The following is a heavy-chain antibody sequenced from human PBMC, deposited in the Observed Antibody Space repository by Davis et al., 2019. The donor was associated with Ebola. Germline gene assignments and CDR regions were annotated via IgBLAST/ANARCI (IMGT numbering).Heavy chain of an antibody. CDR2: IYYSGST. CDR1: DGSISSYY. V-gene: IGHV4-59*08. J-gene: IGHJ3*02. D-gene: IGHD5-18*01. Sequence: MPGGSLRLSCTVSDGSISSYYWSWIRQPPGKGLEWIGYIYYSGSTNYNPSLKSRVTISVDTSKNQFSLKLSSVTAADTAVYYCARPRKLSAMAFGAFDIWGQGTMVTVSS. CDR3: ARPRKLSAMAFGAFDI.